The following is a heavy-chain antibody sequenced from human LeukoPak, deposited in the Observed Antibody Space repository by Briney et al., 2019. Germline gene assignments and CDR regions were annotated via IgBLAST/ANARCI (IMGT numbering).Heavy chain of an antibody. V-gene: IGHV1-69*13. Sequence: GASVKVSCKASGGTFSSYAISWVRQAPGQGLEWMGGIIPIFGTANYAQKFQGRVTITADESTSTAYMELSSLRSEDTAVYYCATTSWDIVVVPAAIPQKSYYYYYMDVWGKGTTVTVSS. CDR3: ATTSWDIVVVPAAIPQKSYYYYYMDV. CDR1: GGTFSSYA. D-gene: IGHD2-2*01. CDR2: IIPIFGTA. J-gene: IGHJ6*03.